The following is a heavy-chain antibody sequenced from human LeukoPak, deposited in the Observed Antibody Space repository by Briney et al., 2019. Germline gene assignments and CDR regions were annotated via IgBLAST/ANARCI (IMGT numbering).Heavy chain of an antibody. CDR1: GYTFTSYD. D-gene: IGHD3-22*01. CDR3: ARPYDSSGYYYSY. J-gene: IGHJ4*02. CDR2: MNPNSGNT. V-gene: IGHV1-8*01. Sequence: ASVKVSCKASGYTFTSYDINWVRQATGQGLERMGWMNPNSGNTGYAQKFQGRVTMTRNTSISTAYMELSSLRSEDTAVYYCARPYDSSGYYYSYWGQGTLVTVSS.